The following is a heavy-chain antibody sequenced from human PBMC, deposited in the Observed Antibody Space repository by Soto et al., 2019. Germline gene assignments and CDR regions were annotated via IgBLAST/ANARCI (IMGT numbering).Heavy chain of an antibody. J-gene: IGHJ4*02. D-gene: IGHD6-19*01. CDR3: AKDMFKYIAVAGSDY. CDR2: ISYDGSNK. V-gene: IGHV3-30*18. CDR1: GFTFSSYG. Sequence: QVQLVESGGGVVQPGRSLRLSCAASGFTFSSYGMHWVRQAPGKGLEWVAVISYDGSNKYYADSVKGRFTISRDNSKNTLYLQMNSLRAEDTAVYYCAKDMFKYIAVAGSDYWGQGTLVTVSS.